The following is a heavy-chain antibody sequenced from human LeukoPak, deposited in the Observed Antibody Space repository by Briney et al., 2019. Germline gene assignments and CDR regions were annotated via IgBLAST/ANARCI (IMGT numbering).Heavy chain of an antibody. Sequence: GGSLRLSCAASGFTFDDYAMHWVRQAPGKGLEWVPGISWNSGSIGYADSVKGRFTISRDNAKNSLYLQMNSLRAEDTALYYCAKDIRLQPSGSHFDYWGQGTLVTVSS. CDR3: AKDIRLQPSGSHFDY. D-gene: IGHD5-24*01. V-gene: IGHV3-9*01. CDR1: GFTFDDYA. J-gene: IGHJ4*02. CDR2: ISWNSGSI.